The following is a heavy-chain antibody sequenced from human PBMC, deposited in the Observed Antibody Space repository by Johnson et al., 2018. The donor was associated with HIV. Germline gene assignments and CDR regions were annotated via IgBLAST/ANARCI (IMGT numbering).Heavy chain of an antibody. CDR1: GFTFSSYG. J-gene: IGHJ3*02. CDR2: ISYDGTDT. V-gene: IGHV3-30*03. Sequence: QVQLVESGGGVVQPGRSLRLSCAASGFTFSSYGMHWVRQAPGKGLEWVAVISYDGTDTYYADSVKGRFSISRDNSKNTLYLQMNSLRAEDTAVFYCAGKTGYDAFDIWGQGTMVTVSS. CDR3: AGKTGYDAFDI. D-gene: IGHD7-27*01.